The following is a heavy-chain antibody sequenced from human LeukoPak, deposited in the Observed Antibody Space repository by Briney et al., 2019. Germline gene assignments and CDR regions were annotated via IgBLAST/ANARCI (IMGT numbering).Heavy chain of an antibody. V-gene: IGHV3-48*01. J-gene: IGHJ6*03. CDR1: GFTFSSYG. CDR2: ISTSSSTI. Sequence: GGSLRLSCTASGFTFSSYGMNWVRQAPGKGLEWLSYISTSSSTIYYADSVKGRFTISRDNAKNSLYLQMNSLRAEDTAVYYCERNYYYMYVWGKGTTVTVSS. CDR3: ERNYYYMYV.